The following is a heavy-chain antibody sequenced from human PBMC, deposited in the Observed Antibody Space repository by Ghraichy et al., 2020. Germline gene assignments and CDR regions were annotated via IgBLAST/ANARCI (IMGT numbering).Heavy chain of an antibody. CDR2: LYYSGST. J-gene: IGHJ2*01. CDR1: GGSISSSSYY. Sequence: SETLSLTCTVSGGSISSSSYYWGWIRQPPGKGLEWIGSLYYSGSTYYNPSLKSRVTISVDTSKNQFSLKLSSVTAADTAVYYCARTAYCGGDCYSAVDWYFGLWGRGTLVTVSS. D-gene: IGHD2-21*02. CDR3: ARTAYCGGDCYSAVDWYFGL. V-gene: IGHV4-39*01.